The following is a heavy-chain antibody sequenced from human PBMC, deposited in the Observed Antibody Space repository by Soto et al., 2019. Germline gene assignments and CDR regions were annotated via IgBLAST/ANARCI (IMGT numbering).Heavy chain of an antibody. J-gene: IGHJ4*02. V-gene: IGHV4-59*01. CDR3: ARDSRYSYGWDY. D-gene: IGHD5-18*01. Sequence: SATQCLTCTVSGGSISSYDGSWIRQPPGKGLEWIGYIYYSGSTNYNPSLKSRVTISVDTSKNQFSLKLSSVTAADTAVYYRARDSRYSYGWDYWGQGTLVTLSS. CDR1: GGSISSYD. CDR2: IYYSGST.